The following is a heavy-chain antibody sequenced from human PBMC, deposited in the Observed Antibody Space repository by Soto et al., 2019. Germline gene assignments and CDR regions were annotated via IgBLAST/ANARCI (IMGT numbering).Heavy chain of an antibody. D-gene: IGHD5-12*01. CDR2: INSDGSSI. CDR3: TRGASGYGNFDY. CDR1: GFSFSTW. J-gene: IGHJ4*02. Sequence: EVHLVESGGGVVQPGGSLRLSCAASGFSFSTWMHWVRQAPGKGLVWLSRINSDGSSISYADSVKGRFFVSRDNAKNTPYLQINSLTAEDTAVYYCTRGASGYGNFDYWGQGVLLTVSS. V-gene: IGHV3-74*01.